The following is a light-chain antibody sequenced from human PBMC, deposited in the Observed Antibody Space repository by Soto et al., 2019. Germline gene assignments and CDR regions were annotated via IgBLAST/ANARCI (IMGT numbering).Light chain of an antibody. CDR1: QSVSSSY. CDR2: GAS. Sequence: EIVLTQSPGTLSLSPGERATLSCRASQSVSSSYLAWYQQKPGQAPRLLIYGASTRATGIPDRFSGSGSGTDFTLTIRSLEPEDFAVFYCQQYGISPYTLGQGTKLEIK. CDR3: QQYGISPYT. J-gene: IGKJ2*01. V-gene: IGKV3-20*01.